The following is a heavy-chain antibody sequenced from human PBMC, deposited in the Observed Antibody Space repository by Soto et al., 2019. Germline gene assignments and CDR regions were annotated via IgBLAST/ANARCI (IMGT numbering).Heavy chain of an antibody. D-gene: IGHD6-19*01. CDR3: AMVAVAAGPRWYNWFDP. CDR1: GYTFSDYD. V-gene: IGHV1-8*02. J-gene: IGHJ5*02. CDR2: MNPNSGET. Sequence: QEQLVQSGAEVKKPGASVKVSCKTSGYTFSDYDINWVRQATGQGLEWIGWMNPNSGETGNAQKFQGRITMTRSVYLTKAYLALSSRRAEDMAVYYCAMVAVAAGPRWYNWFDPWGQGTLVTVSS.